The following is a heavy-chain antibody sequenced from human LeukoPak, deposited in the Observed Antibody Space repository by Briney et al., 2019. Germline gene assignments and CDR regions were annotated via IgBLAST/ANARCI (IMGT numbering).Heavy chain of an antibody. CDR2: INHSGST. CDR3: ARLYSSSWSSYNWFDP. D-gene: IGHD6-13*01. J-gene: IGHJ5*02. Sequence: SETLCLTCAVYGGSFSGYYWSWIRQPPGKGLEWIWEINHSGSTNYNPSLKSRVTISVDTSKNQFSLKLSSVTAADTAVYYCARLYSSSWSSYNWFDPWGQGTLVTVSS. V-gene: IGHV4-34*01. CDR1: GGSFSGYY.